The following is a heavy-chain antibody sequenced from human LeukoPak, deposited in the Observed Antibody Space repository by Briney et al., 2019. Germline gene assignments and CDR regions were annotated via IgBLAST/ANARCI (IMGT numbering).Heavy chain of an antibody. D-gene: IGHD3-10*01. V-gene: IGHV3-30-3*01. CDR3: AREHGSRSSLDY. CDR1: GFTFSSYA. J-gene: IGHJ4*02. Sequence: GGPLRLSCAASGFTFSSYAMHWVRQAPGKGLEWVAVISYDGSNKYYADSVKGRFTISRDNSKNTLYLQMNRLRAEDTAVYYCAREHGSRSSLDYWGQGTLVTVSS. CDR2: ISYDGSNK.